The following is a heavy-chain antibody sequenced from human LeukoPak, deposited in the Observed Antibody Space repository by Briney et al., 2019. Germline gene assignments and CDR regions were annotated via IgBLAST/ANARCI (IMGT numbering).Heavy chain of an antibody. CDR2: IYSSGRT. Sequence: SETLSLSCTVSGGSIITYYWSWIRQPAGKGLEWIGRIYSSGRTNYHPSLESRVTMSVDTSKNQFSLKLSSVTAADTAVYYCARAVGVGRGTYFDLWGRGTLVTVSS. CDR1: GGSIITYY. D-gene: IGHD1-1*01. J-gene: IGHJ2*01. CDR3: ARAVGVGRGTYFDL. V-gene: IGHV4-4*07.